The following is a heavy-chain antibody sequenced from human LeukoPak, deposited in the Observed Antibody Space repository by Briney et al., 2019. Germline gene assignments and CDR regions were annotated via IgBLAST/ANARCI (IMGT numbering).Heavy chain of an antibody. J-gene: IGHJ4*02. V-gene: IGHV3-74*01. CDR2: INSDGSST. CDR3: AKDLIAYSYGHAGRSNFDY. Sequence: GGSLRLSCAASGFTFSSYWMHWVRQAPGKGLVWVSRINSDGSSTSYADSVKGRFTISRDNAKNTLYLQMNSLRAEDTAIYYCAKDLIAYSYGHAGRSNFDYWGQGTLVTVSS. CDR1: GFTFSSYW. D-gene: IGHD5-18*01.